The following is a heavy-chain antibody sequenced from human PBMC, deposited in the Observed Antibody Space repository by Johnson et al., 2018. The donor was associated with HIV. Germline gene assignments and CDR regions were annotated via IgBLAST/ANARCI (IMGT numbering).Heavy chain of an antibody. Sequence: QVQLVESGGGVVQPGRSLRLSCAASGFTFSSYAMYWVRQAPGKGLEWVAVISYDGSNKYYADSVKGRFTISRDNSKNTLYLQMNSLRAEDTAVYYCARDLEDIVVVPAAIGAFDIWGQGTMVTVSS. CDR2: ISYDGSNK. CDR1: GFTFSSYA. J-gene: IGHJ3*02. D-gene: IGHD2-2*01. CDR3: ARDLEDIVVVPAAIGAFDI. V-gene: IGHV3-30*04.